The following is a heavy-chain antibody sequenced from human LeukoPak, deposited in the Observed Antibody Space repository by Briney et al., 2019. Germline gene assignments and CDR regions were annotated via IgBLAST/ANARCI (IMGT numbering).Heavy chain of an antibody. D-gene: IGHD6-13*01. V-gene: IGHV3-30-3*01. Sequence: GGSLRLSCAASGFTFSSYAMHWVRQAPGKGLEWVAVISYDGSNKYYADSVKGRFTISRDNSKNTLYLQMNSLRAEDTAVYYCAREESRAARPSRTRNWSDPWGQGTLVTVSS. CDR2: ISYDGSNK. J-gene: IGHJ5*02. CDR3: AREESRAARPSRTRNWSDP. CDR1: GFTFSSYA.